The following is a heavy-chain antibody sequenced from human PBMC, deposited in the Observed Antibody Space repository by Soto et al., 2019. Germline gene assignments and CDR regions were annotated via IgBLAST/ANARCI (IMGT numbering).Heavy chain of an antibody. J-gene: IGHJ4*02. Sequence: PGGSLRLSCAASGFTFSGDWMHWVRQAAGKGLVWVSRINMDGSSTNYADSVKGRFTISRDNAKNTLYLQMNSLRVDDTAVYYCARGPRGLYHQDYWGQGALVTVSS. D-gene: IGHD2-2*01. V-gene: IGHV3-74*01. CDR3: ARGPRGLYHQDY. CDR2: INMDGSST. CDR1: GFTFSGDW.